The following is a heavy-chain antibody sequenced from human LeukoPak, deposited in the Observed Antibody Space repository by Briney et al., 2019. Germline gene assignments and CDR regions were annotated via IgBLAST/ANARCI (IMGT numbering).Heavy chain of an antibody. V-gene: IGHV1-8*01. Sequence: WASVKVSCKASGYTFTSYDINWVRQATGQGLEWMGWMNPNSGNIGYAQKFQGRVTMTRNTSISTAYMELSRLRSDDTAVYYCARVSGYSGYGPNYWGQGTLVTVSS. J-gene: IGHJ4*02. CDR2: MNPNSGNI. CDR3: ARVSGYSGYGPNY. D-gene: IGHD5-12*01. CDR1: GYTFTSYD.